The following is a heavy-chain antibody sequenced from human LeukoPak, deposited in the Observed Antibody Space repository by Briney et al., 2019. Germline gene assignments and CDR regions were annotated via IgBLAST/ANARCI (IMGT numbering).Heavy chain of an antibody. V-gene: IGHV4-59*08. CDR1: GGSTSSYY. J-gene: IGHJ4*02. CDR2: IYYRGNT. CDR3: ARHSNGGDCSGGSCYVFDY. Sequence: PSETLSLTCTVSGGSTSSYYWSWIRQPPGKGRDWIGYIYYRGNTKYNPSLTSRVAISVDTSKKQFSLKLSSVTAADTAVYYCARHSNGGDCSGGSCYVFDYWGQGTLVTVSS. D-gene: IGHD2-15*01.